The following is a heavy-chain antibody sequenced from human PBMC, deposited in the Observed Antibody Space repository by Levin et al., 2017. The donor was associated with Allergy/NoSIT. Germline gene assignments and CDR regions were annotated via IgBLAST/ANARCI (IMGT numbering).Heavy chain of an antibody. V-gene: IGHV3-33*01. J-gene: IGHJ4*02. CDR1: GFFFSTFD. CDR2: IGFNGKSQ. D-gene: IGHD1-14*01. Sequence: GGSLRLSCVASGFFFSTFDMNWVRQAPGKGLEWVAVIGFNGKSQNYADSVRGRFTASRDNRRSTLFLQMRNVRDDDTAVYYCARGSTEVLWGQGTLVSVSS. CDR3: ARGSTEVL.